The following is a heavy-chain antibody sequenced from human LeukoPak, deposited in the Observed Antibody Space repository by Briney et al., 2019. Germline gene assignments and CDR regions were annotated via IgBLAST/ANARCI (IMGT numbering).Heavy chain of an antibody. D-gene: IGHD3-9*01. J-gene: IGHJ6*04. CDR2: INPSGGST. V-gene: IGHV1-46*01. Sequence: SVKVSCKPSGYTFPSYYMHWVRQAPGHALEGMGIINPSGGSTSYAQKFQGRVTMTRDTSTSTVYMELSSLRSEDTAVYYCAREGRYFDWPGDYYYGMDVWGKGTTVTVSS. CDR3: AREGRYFDWPGDYYYGMDV. CDR1: GYTFPSYY.